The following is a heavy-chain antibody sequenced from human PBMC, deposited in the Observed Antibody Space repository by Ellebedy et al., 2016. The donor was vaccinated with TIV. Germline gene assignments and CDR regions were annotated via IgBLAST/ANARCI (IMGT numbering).Heavy chain of an antibody. J-gene: IGHJ4*02. Sequence: GESLKISXAASGFPFRDHAMNWIRQAPGQGLEWISTITAAGATTYYAESVKGRFNISRDNSTNTLDLQLDSLRAEDTAMYYCDCGTGRNSLPWTFDFWGQGTRVTVSS. CDR2: ITAAGATT. CDR3: DCGTGRNSLPWTFDF. D-gene: IGHD3-10*01. V-gene: IGHV3-23*01. CDR1: GFPFRDHA.